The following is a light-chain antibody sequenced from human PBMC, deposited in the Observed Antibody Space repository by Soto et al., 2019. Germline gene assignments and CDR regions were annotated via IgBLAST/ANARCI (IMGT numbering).Light chain of an antibody. CDR2: AAS. CDR1: QSIDNW. J-gene: IGKJ1*01. CDR3: QQLSSYST. Sequence: DIQMTQSPSTLSASVGDRVTITCRASQSIDNWLAWYQQKPGKAPKLLIYAASTLETGVPSRFSGSGSGTEFTLTIKSLPPDDLATYYCQQLSSYSTFGQGTKVDIK. V-gene: IGKV1-5*01.